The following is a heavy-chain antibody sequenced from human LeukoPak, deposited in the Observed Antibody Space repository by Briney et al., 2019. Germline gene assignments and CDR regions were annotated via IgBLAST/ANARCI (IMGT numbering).Heavy chain of an antibody. D-gene: IGHD1-14*01. V-gene: IGHV1-2*06. CDR2: LNTNSGGA. J-gene: IGHJ4*02. Sequence: ASVKVSCKTSGYMFTAYYIQWVRQAPGQGLEWMGRLNTNSGGADYAQKFQGRLTMTRDTSISTVYMELTGLTSDDTAVYYCASYNPDYWGQGTLVIVSS. CDR1: GYMFTAYY. CDR3: ASYNPDY.